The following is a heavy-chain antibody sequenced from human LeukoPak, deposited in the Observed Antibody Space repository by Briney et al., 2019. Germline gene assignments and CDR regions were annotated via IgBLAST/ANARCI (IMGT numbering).Heavy chain of an antibody. J-gene: IGHJ4*02. D-gene: IGHD2-21*01. CDR3: ARELFGCRFCYY. Sequence: SETLSLTCAVYGGSFSGYYWSWIRQPPGKGLEWIGEINHSGSTNYNPSLKSRVTMSVDTSKNQFSLKLSSVTAADTAVYYCARELFGCRFCYYWGQGTLVTVSS. V-gene: IGHV4-34*01. CDR2: INHSGST. CDR1: GGSFSGYY.